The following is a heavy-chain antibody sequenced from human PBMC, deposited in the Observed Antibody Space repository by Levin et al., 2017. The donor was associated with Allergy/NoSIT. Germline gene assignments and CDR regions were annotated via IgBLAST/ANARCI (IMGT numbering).Heavy chain of an antibody. D-gene: IGHD4-17*01. Sequence: GESLKISCAASGFTFSSYAMHWVRQAPGKGLEWVALMSYDGSNKYYADSVKGRFTISRDNSKNTLYLRLNSLRADDTAVYYCARIPVTTEYYYYYYYMDVWGKGTTVTVSS. CDR1: GFTFSSYA. V-gene: IGHV3-30-3*01. CDR2: MSYDGSNK. CDR3: ARIPVTTEYYYYYYYMDV. J-gene: IGHJ6*03.